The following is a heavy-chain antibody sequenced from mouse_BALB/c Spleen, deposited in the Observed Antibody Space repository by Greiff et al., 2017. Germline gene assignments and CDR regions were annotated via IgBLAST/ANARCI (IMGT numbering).Heavy chain of an antibody. CDR1: GYTFTSYV. D-gene: IGHD2-4*01. CDR2: INPYNDGT. V-gene: IGHV1-14*01. CDR3: ASGIYYDYSYYAMDY. J-gene: IGHJ4*01. Sequence: EVQLQESGPELVKPGASVKMSCKASGYTFTSYVMHWVKQKPGQGLEWIGYINPYNDGTKYNEKFKGKATLTSDKSSSTAYMELSSLTSEDSAVYYCASGIYYDYSYYAMDYWGQGTSVTVSS.